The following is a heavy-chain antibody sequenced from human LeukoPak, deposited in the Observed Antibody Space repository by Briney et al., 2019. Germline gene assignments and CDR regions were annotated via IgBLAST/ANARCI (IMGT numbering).Heavy chain of an antibody. CDR2: ISSSGSTI. CDR3: AREGRSGYDLTGYYGMDV. CDR1: GFTFSSYE. D-gene: IGHD5-12*01. J-gene: IGHJ6*04. V-gene: IGHV3-48*03. Sequence: GGSLRLSCAASGFTFSSYERNWVRQAPGKGLEWVSYISSSGSTIYYADSVKGRFTISRDNAKNSLYVQMNSLRAEDTAVYYCAREGRSGYDLTGYYGMDVWGKGTTVTVSS.